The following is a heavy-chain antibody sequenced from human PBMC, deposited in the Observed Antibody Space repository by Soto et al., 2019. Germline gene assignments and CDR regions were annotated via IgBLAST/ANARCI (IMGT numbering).Heavy chain of an antibody. Sequence: GGSLRLSCAASGFTFDDYAMHWVRQVPGKGLEWVSGINWNSGSIGYGDSVKGRFAISRDNAKNSLHLLMNSLSAEDTAFYYCVKDESINWYSGHFRHWGQGTLVTVSS. J-gene: IGHJ1*01. V-gene: IGHV3-9*01. CDR2: INWNSGSI. CDR3: VKDESINWYSGHFRH. D-gene: IGHD6-13*01. CDR1: GFTFDDYA.